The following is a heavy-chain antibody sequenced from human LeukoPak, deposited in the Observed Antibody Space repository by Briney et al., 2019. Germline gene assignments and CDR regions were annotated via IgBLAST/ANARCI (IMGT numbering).Heavy chain of an antibody. V-gene: IGHV1-8*02. J-gene: IGHJ4*02. Sequence: ASVKVSCKASGYTFNNYDISWVRQATGQGLEWMGLMNPNSNNRAYAEKFQGRVTMTTNTAVSTAYMELSSLRSEDTAVYYCARSSQQLVTYYFDYWGQGTLVTVSS. CDR2: MNPNSNNR. CDR3: ARSSQQLVTYYFDY. D-gene: IGHD6-13*01. CDR1: GYTFNNYD.